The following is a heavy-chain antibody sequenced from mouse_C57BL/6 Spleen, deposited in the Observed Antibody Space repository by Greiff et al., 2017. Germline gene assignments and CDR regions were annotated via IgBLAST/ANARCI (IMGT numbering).Heavy chain of an antibody. V-gene: IGHV1-15*01. CDR1: GYTFTDYE. D-gene: IGHD4-1*01. Sequence: VQLQQSGAELVRPGASVTLSCKASGYTFTDYEMHWVKQTPVHGLEWIGAIDPETGGTAYNQKFKGKAILTADKSSSTAYMELRSLTSEDSAVYYCTELTGTLWFAYWGQGTLVTVSA. J-gene: IGHJ3*01. CDR3: TELTGTLWFAY. CDR2: IDPETGGT.